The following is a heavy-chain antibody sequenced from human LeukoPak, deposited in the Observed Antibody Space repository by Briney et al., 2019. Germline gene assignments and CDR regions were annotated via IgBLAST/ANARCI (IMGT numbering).Heavy chain of an antibody. J-gene: IGHJ4*02. Sequence: SETPSLTCTVSGGSISSYYWSWIRQPLGKGLEWIGYIYYSGSTNYNPSLKSRVTISVDTSKNQFSLKLSSVTAADTAVYYCARGITHFDYWGQGTLVTVSS. D-gene: IGHD1-14*01. CDR1: GGSISSYY. V-gene: IGHV4-59*01. CDR2: IYYSGST. CDR3: ARGITHFDY.